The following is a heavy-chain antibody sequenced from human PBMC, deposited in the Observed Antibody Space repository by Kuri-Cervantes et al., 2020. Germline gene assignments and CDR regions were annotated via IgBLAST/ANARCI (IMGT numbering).Heavy chain of an antibody. J-gene: IGHJ5*02. Sequence: GGSLRLSCAASGFTFSSYSMNWVRQAPGKGLEWVSSISSSSSYIYYADSVKGRFTISRDNAKNSLYLQMNSLRAEDTAVYYCARDGSTFQAVWDYSHWLDPWGPGTLVTVSS. D-gene: IGHD2/OR15-2a*01. CDR3: ARDGSTFQAVWDYSHWLDP. CDR1: GFTFSSYS. CDR2: ISSSSSYI. V-gene: IGHV3-21*01.